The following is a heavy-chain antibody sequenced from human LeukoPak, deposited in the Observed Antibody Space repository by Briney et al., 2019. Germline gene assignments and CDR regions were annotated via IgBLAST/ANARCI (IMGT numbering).Heavy chain of an antibody. J-gene: IGHJ4*02. D-gene: IGHD3-3*01. CDR2: ISTSGNT. CDR3: ARDSPYYDFWSGYLDY. Sequence: SSETLSLTCSVSSGFISNHYWSWIRQPAGKGLEWIGRISTSGNTNYSPSLKSRVTMSVDTSKNQFFLNLRSVTAADTAVYYCARDSPYYDFWSGYLDYWGQGALVTVSS. CDR1: SGFISNHY. V-gene: IGHV4-4*07.